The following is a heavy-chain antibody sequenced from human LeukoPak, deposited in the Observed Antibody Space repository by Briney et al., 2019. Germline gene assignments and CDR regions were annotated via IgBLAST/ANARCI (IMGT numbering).Heavy chain of an antibody. J-gene: IGHJ3*02. D-gene: IGHD1-1*01. V-gene: IGHV4-34*01. CDR1: GGSFSIYY. CDR2: INHSGTT. Sequence: SETLSLTCAVYGGSFSIYYWSWLRQPPGKGLEWIGEINHSGTTNYNSSLKSRVTISVDTSKNQFSLKLSSVTAADTAVYYCARHGSVDAFDIWGQGTMVTVSS. CDR3: ARHGSVDAFDI.